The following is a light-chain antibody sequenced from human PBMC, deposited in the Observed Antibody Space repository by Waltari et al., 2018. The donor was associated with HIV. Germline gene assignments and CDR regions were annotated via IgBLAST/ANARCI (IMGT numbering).Light chain of an antibody. CDR2: EVT. CDR1: SNDVGYYNL. J-gene: IGLJ3*02. V-gene: IGLV2-23*02. Sequence: QSALTQPASVSGSPGQSITISCAGASNDVGYYNLVSWYQQHPGKAPKRMVYEVTQRPSGDSHRFSGAKSGNMASLTSSGLQGEDEADYYCCSYAGSGTWVFGGGTKVTVL. CDR3: CSYAGSGTWV.